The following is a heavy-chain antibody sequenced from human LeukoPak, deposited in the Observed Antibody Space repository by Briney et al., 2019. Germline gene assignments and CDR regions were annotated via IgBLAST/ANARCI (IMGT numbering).Heavy chain of an antibody. CDR2: INTDSGNP. CDR1: GYTFTSYY. CDR3: ARVGGYCSDGNCYPKY. D-gene: IGHD2-15*01. J-gene: IGHJ4*02. Sequence: GASVKVSCKASGYTFTSYYMHWVRQAPGQGLEWMGWINTDSGNPTYAQGFTGRFVFSLDRSVTTAYLQITYLKPEDTAVYYCARVGGYCSDGNCYPKYWGQGTLVTVSS. V-gene: IGHV7-4-1*02.